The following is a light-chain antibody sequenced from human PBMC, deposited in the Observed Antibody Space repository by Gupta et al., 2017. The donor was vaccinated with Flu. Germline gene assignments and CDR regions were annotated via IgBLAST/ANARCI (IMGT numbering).Light chain of an antibody. CDR3: QQYGSSPRT. J-gene: IGKJ1*01. CDR1: QSVSSSY. V-gene: IGKV3-20*01. CDR2: GAS. Sequence: DRAPLSCRASQSVSSSYLAWYQQKPGQAPRLLIYGASSRATGIPDRFSGSGSGTDFTLTISRLEPEDFAVYYCQQYGSSPRTFGQGTKVEIK.